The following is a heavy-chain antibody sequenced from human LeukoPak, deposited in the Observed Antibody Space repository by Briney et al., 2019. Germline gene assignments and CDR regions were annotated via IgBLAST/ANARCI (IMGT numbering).Heavy chain of an antibody. V-gene: IGHV1-18*01. CDR1: GYTFTSYG. CDR3: ARDRLYDFWSGYVLNYYYGMDV. J-gene: IGHJ6*02. D-gene: IGHD3-3*01. CDR2: ISAYNGNT. Sequence: ASVKVSFKASGYTFTSYGISWVRQAPGQGLEWMGWISAYNGNTNYAQKLQGRVTMTTDTSTSTAYMELRSLRSDDTAVYYCARDRLYDFWSGYVLNYYYGMDVWGQGTTVTVSS.